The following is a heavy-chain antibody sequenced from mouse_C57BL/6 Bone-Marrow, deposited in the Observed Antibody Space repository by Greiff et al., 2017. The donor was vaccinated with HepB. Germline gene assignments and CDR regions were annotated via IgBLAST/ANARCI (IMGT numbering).Heavy chain of an antibody. Sequence: QVTLKESGPGILQPSQTLSLTCSFSGFSLSTSGMGVGWIRQPSGKGLEWLAHIWWDDDKYYNPALKSRLTISKDTSKNQVFLKIANVDTADTATYYCARILYYYGSSYDWAWFAYWGQGTLVTVSA. CDR2: IWWDDDK. CDR3: ARILYYYGSSYDWAWFAY. D-gene: IGHD1-1*01. CDR1: GFSLSTSGMG. J-gene: IGHJ3*01. V-gene: IGHV8-8*01.